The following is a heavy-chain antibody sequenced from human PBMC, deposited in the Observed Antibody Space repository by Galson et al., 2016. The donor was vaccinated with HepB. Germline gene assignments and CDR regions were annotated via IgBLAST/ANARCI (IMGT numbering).Heavy chain of an antibody. D-gene: IGHD3-22*01. J-gene: IGHJ6*03. V-gene: IGHV4-4*02. CDR1: GGFVSSGNW. CDR3: ARVYDSSGYYGEGFYYYMDV. Sequence: ETLSLTCAVSGGFVSSGNWWSWVRQPPGKGLEWIGEIYPSGSTNYNPSLKSRVTISVDKSKNQFSLKLSSVTDADTAVYYCARVYDSSGYYGEGFYYYMDVWGKGTTVTVSS. CDR2: IYPSGST.